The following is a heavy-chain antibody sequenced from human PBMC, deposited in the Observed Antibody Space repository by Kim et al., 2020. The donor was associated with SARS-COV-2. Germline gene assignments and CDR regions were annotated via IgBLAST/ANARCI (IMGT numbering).Heavy chain of an antibody. CDR2: ISSSDSTI. CDR1: GFTFSDYY. J-gene: IGHJ6*02. D-gene: IGHD3-10*01. CDR3: ARVGLEDPPLWFGELYPLGGMDV. V-gene: IGHV3-11*01. Sequence: GGSLRLSCAASGFTFSDYYMSWIRQAPGKGLEWVSYISSSDSTIYYADSVKGRFTISRDNAKNSLYLQMNSLRAEDTAVYYCARVGLEDPPLWFGELYPLGGMDVWGQGTTVTVSS.